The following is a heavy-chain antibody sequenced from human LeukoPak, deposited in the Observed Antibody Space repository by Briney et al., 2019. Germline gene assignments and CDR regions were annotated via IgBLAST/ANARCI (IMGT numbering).Heavy chain of an antibody. CDR1: GGSITSGNYY. J-gene: IGHJ5*02. CDR2: VYYSGST. Sequence: PSETLSLTCTVTGGSITSGNYYWGWLRQPPGKGLEWIGSVYYSGSTYYNPSLKSRVTISRDTSKNQFSLKLSSVTATDTAVYYCARLTARSWFDPWGQGTLVTVSS. V-gene: IGHV4-39*01. D-gene: IGHD1-14*01. CDR3: ARLTARSWFDP.